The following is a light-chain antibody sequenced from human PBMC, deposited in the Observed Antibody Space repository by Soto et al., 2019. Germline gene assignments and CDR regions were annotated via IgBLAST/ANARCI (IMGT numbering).Light chain of an antibody. J-gene: IGKJ1*01. V-gene: IGKV3-11*01. CDR3: QQRSNWPPTWT. CDR1: QSVSSY. CDR2: DAS. Sequence: EIVLTQSPATLSLSPGERATLACRASQSVSSYLAWYQHKPGQAPRLLIYDASNRATGIPARFSGSGSGTDFTLTISSLEPEDFAVYYCQQRSNWPPTWTFGQGTNVEI.